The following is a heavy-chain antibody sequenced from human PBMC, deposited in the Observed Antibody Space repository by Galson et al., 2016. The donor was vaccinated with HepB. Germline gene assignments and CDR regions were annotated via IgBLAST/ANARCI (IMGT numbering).Heavy chain of an antibody. CDR3: ARGDYRVTTSGTYFDP. CDR2: ISSSGSTV. CDR1: GFTFSDYY. J-gene: IGHJ4*02. D-gene: IGHD1-1*01. Sequence: SLRLSCAASGFTFSDYYMNWIRQAPGKGLEWISYISSSGSTVYYADSVKGRFTISRDNAKNSLSLQMNSLRAEDTAVYFCARGDYRVTTSGTYFDPWGQGTLVTVSS. V-gene: IGHV3-11*04.